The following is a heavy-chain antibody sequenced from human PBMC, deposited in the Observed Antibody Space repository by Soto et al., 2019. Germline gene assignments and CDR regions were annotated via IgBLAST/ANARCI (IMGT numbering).Heavy chain of an antibody. CDR2: ISGSGGST. D-gene: IGHD4-4*01. V-gene: IGHV3-23*01. CDR3: AKDLNDYINAGHSFDY. J-gene: IGHJ4*02. CDR1: GFTFSSYA. Sequence: EVQLLESGGGLVQPGGSLRLSCAASGFTFSSYAMSWVRQAPGKGLEWVSAISGSGGSTYYADSVKGRFTISRDNSKNTMYLQLNSLRAEDTAVYYCAKDLNDYINAGHSFDYWGQGTLVTVSS.